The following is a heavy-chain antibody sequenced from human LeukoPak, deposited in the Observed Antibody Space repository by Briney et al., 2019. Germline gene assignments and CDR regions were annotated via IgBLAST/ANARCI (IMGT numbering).Heavy chain of an antibody. CDR2: IISSSSYI. CDR3: ARTSVVDAFDI. Sequence: GALRLSCAASGFTFSSYSMNWVRQAPGKGLEGVSSIISSSSYIYYADSVKGRFTISRDNAKNSLYLQMNSLRAEDTAVYYCARTSVVDAFDIWGQGTMVTVSS. V-gene: IGHV3-21*01. J-gene: IGHJ3*02. D-gene: IGHD2-21*01. CDR1: GFTFSSYS.